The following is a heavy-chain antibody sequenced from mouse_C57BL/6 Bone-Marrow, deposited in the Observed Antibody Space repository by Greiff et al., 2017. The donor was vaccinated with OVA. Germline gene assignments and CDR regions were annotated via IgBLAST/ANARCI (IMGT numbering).Heavy chain of an antibody. Sequence: EVQLQQSGAELVRPGASVKLSCTASGFNIKDDYMHWVKQRPEQGLEWIGWIDPENGDTEYASKFQGKATITADTSSNTAYLQLSSLTSEDTAVYYCTTGTWNYWGQGTTLTVSS. V-gene: IGHV14-4*01. CDR3: TTGTWNY. CDR1: GFNIKDDY. CDR2: IDPENGDT. J-gene: IGHJ2*01. D-gene: IGHD3-3*01.